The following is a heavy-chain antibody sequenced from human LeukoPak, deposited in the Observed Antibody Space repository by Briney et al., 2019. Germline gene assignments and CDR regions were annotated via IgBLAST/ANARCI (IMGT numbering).Heavy chain of an antibody. V-gene: IGHV3-53*01. Sequence: GGSLRLSCAASGFTVSSNYMSWVRQAPGKGLEWVSVIYSGGSTYYADSVKGRFTISRDNSKNTLYLQMNSLRAEDTAVYYCARLGGSGSYYSFDYWGQGTLVTVSS. D-gene: IGHD3-10*01. J-gene: IGHJ4*02. CDR1: GFTVSSNY. CDR2: IYSGGST. CDR3: ARLGGSGSYYSFDY.